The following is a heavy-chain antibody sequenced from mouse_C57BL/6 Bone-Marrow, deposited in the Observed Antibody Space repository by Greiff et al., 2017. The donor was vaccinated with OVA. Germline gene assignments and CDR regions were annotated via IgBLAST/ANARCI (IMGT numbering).Heavy chain of an antibody. V-gene: IGHV1-15*01. CDR3: TGRRYYFDY. J-gene: IGHJ2*01. D-gene: IGHD4-1*01. Sequence: QVQLQQSGAELVRPGASVTLSCKASGYTFTDYEMHWVKQTPVHGLEWIGAIDPETGGTAYNQKFKGKAILTADKSSSTAYMELRSLTSEDSAVYYCTGRRYYFDYWGQGTTRTVSS. CDR1: GYTFTDYE. CDR2: IDPETGGT.